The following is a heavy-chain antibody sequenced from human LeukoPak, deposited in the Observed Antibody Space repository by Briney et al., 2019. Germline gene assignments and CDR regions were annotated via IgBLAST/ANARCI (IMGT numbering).Heavy chain of an antibody. J-gene: IGHJ3*02. V-gene: IGHV1-24*01. CDR1: GYTLTESS. D-gene: IGHD3-10*01. CDR2: FDPESGET. Sequence: ASVKVSCKVSGYTLTESSMQWLRQAPGKGLELMGGFDPESGETIFAQKFQGRVTVTEDTSTDTAYMELRGLRSEDTAVYYCATGGTMVQSNVFDIWGQGTMVIVSS. CDR3: ATGGTMVQSNVFDI.